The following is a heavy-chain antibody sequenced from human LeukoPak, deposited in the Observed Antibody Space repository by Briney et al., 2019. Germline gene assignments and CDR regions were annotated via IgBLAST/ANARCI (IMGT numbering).Heavy chain of an antibody. CDR3: ARDYGFAHGFEH. D-gene: IGHD3-16*01. CDR2: VNPKTGDS. Sequence: ASVKVSCKTSGYIFTDYYIHWVRQAPGQGLEWMGRVNPKTGDSDYAQKFQGWVTMTRNTSINTVHMELSSLKSDDTAMYYCARDYGFAHGFEHWGQGTLVTVSS. CDR1: GYIFTDYY. J-gene: IGHJ1*01. V-gene: IGHV1-2*04.